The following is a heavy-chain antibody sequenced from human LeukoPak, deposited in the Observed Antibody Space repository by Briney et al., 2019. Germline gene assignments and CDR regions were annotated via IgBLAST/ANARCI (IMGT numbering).Heavy chain of an antibody. Sequence: ASVKVSCKASGYTFTSYDISWVRQAPGQGLEWMGWISAYNGNTNYAQKLQGRVTMTTDTSTSTAYMELRSLRSDDTAVYYCARAKRKSMVRGVIIEGNWFDPWGQGTLVTVSS. V-gene: IGHV1-18*04. CDR3: ARAKRKSMVRGVIIEGNWFDP. CDR1: GYTFTSYD. J-gene: IGHJ5*02. D-gene: IGHD3-10*01. CDR2: ISAYNGNT.